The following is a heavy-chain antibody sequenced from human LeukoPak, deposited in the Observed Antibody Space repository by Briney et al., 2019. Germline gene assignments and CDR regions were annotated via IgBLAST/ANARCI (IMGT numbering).Heavy chain of an antibody. V-gene: IGHV4-34*01. J-gene: IGHJ5*02. CDR1: GGSFSGYY. D-gene: IGHD3-3*01. CDR3: ARRGRITIFGVVRNWFDP. Sequence: KPSETLSLTCAVYGGSFSGYYWSWIRQPPGKGLEWIGEINHSGSTNYNPSLKSRVTISVDTSKNQFSLKLSSVTAADTAVYYCARRGRITIFGVVRNWFDPWGHGTLVTVSS. CDR2: INHSGST.